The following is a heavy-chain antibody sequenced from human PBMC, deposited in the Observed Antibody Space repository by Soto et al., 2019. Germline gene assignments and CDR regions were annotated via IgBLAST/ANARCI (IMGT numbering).Heavy chain of an antibody. D-gene: IGHD3-10*01. Sequence: EVQLVESGGGLVQPGGSLRLSCAASGFTFSSYEMNWVRQAPGKGREWVSYISSSGSTIYYADSVKGRFTISRDNAKNSLYLQMNSLRAEDTAVYYCARAAVVRGVIPFIDYWGQGTLVTVSS. CDR2: ISSSGSTI. CDR3: ARAAVVRGVIPFIDY. CDR1: GFTFSSYE. V-gene: IGHV3-48*03. J-gene: IGHJ4*02.